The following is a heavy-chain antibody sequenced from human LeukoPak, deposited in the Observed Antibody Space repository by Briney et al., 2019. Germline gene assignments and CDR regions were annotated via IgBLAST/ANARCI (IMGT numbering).Heavy chain of an antibody. CDR3: ARRYKLSISRLLRGNAFDI. D-gene: IGHD1-14*01. CDR2: IYHSGST. Sequence: SQTLSLTCTVSGGSISSGGYYWSWIRQPPGKGLEWIGYIYHSGSTYYNPSLKSRVTISVDRSKNQFSLKLSSVTAADTAVYYCARRYKLSISRLLRGNAFDIWGQGTMVTVSS. CDR1: GGSISSGGYY. J-gene: IGHJ3*02. V-gene: IGHV4-30-2*01.